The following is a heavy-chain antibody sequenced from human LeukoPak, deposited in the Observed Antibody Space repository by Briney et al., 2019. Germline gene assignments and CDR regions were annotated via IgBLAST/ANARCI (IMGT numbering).Heavy chain of an antibody. V-gene: IGHV4-31*03. CDR2: IYYSGST. CDR1: GGSISSGGYY. D-gene: IGHD5-24*01. Sequence: SETLSLTCTVSGGSISSGGYYWSWIRQHPGKGLEWIGYIYYSGSTNYNPSLKSRVTISVDTSKNQFSLKLSSVTAADTAVYYCARHGGNGGRRWLQVRYFQHWGQGTLVTVSS. CDR3: ARHGGNGGRRWLQVRYFQH. J-gene: IGHJ1*01.